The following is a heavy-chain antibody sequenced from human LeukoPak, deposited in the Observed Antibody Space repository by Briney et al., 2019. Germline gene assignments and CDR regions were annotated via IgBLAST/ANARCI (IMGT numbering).Heavy chain of an antibody. J-gene: IGHJ3*02. CDR3: ERYPDPLDYYDSSGYYDAFDI. CDR1: GGSISSYY. V-gene: IGHV4-59*08. Sequence: SETLSLTCTVSGGSISSYYWSWIRQPPGKGLEWIGYIYYSGSTNYNPSLKSRVTISVDTSKNQFSLKLSSVTAADTAVYYCERYPDPLDYYDSSGYYDAFDIWGQGTMVTVSS. CDR2: IYYSGST. D-gene: IGHD3-22*01.